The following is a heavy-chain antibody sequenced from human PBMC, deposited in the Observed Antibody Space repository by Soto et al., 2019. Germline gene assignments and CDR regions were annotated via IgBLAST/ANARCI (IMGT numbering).Heavy chain of an antibody. D-gene: IGHD1-1*01. J-gene: IGHJ4*02. CDR3: ARDEPEIQLDGYFDY. CDR2: ISSNGQYT. CDR1: GFTFSDYY. V-gene: IGHV3-11*05. Sequence: QVQLVESGGGLVKPGGSLRLSCAASGFTFSDYYMSWIRQAPGKGLEWLSYISSNGQYTTYAASVKGRSTISRDNGKKSLYLQLNTLSAEDTAIYYWARDEPEIQLDGYFDYWGQGTLVTVS.